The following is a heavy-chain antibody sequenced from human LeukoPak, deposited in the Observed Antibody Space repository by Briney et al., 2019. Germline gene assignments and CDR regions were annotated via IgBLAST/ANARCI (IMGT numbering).Heavy chain of an antibody. D-gene: IGHD1-1*01. CDR1: GGSISSSSYY. V-gene: IGHV4-39*01. CDR2: IYYSGST. J-gene: IGHJ3*02. CDR3: ARRVHDAFDI. Sequence: SETLSLTCTVSGGSISSSSYYWGWIRQPPGKGLEWIGSIYYSGSTYYNPSLKSRVPISVDTSKNQFSLKLSSVTAADTAVYYCARRVHDAFDIWGQGTMVTVSS.